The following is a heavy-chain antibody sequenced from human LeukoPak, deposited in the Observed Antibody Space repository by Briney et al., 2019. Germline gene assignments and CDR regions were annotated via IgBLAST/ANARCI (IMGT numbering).Heavy chain of an antibody. J-gene: IGHJ5*02. D-gene: IGHD1-26*01. Sequence: ASVKVSCKASGYTFTSYDINWVRQATGKGLEWMEWMNPNSGHKGYAQKFDDGVTITRNTSISTAYMELISLRSEDTAVYYFVSGLDSTDPWGQGTLVTVSS. CDR3: VSGLDSTDP. V-gene: IGHV1-8*03. CDR2: MNPNSGHK. CDR1: GYTFTSYD.